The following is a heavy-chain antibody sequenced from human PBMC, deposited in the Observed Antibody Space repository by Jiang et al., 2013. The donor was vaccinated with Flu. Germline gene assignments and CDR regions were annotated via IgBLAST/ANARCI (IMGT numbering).Heavy chain of an antibody. J-gene: IGHJ6*02. V-gene: IGHV1-46*01. CDR3: ARGGDTMVRGATYYYYGMDV. D-gene: IGHD3-10*01. CDR1: TFTSYY. Sequence: TFTSYYMHWVRQAPGQGLEWMGIINPSGGSTSYAQKFQGRVTMTRGTSTSTVYMEVSSLRSEDTAVYYCARGGDTMVRGATYYYYGMDVWGQGTTVTVSS. CDR2: INPSGGST.